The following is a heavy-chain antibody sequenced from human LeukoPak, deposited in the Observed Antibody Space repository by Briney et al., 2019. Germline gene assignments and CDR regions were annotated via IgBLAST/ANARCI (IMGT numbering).Heavy chain of an antibody. Sequence: PSETLSLTCTVSGGSFSRYYWSWIRQSPGKGLEWIGYIYYSGSTDYNPSLKSRVTISLDTSKNQLSLKLSSVTAADTAVYYCARDRASYFDYWGQGTLVTVSS. CDR3: ARDRASYFDY. J-gene: IGHJ4*02. CDR2: IYYSGST. V-gene: IGHV4-59*01. CDR1: GGSFSRYY.